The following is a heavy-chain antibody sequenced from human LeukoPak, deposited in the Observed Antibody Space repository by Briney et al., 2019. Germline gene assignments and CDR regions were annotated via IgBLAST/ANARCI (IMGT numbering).Heavy chain of an antibody. CDR1: GFTFSSTT. D-gene: IGHD3-16*01. Sequence: GGSLRLSCVASGFTFSSTTFNWVRQAPGKGLEWLSYITTTGRTISYADSVKGRFTMSRDNAKNSLYLQMSNLRAEDTAVYFCARGGGLDVWGQGATVTVSS. CDR2: ITTTGRTI. J-gene: IGHJ6*02. V-gene: IGHV3-48*01. CDR3: ARGGGLDV.